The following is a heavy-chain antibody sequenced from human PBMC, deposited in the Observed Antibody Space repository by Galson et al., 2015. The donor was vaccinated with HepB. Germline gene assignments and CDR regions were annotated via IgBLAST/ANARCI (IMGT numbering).Heavy chain of an antibody. J-gene: IGHJ4*02. D-gene: IGHD6-13*01. CDR1: GGTFSSYA. CDR3: ARERGHTTIAAAWDY. Sequence: SVKVSCKASGGTFSSYAISWVRQAPGQGLEWMGGIIPIFGTANYAQKLQGRVTITADESTSTAYMELSSLRSEDTAVYYCARERGHTTIAAAWDYWGQGTLVTVSS. V-gene: IGHV1-69*13. CDR2: IIPIFGTA.